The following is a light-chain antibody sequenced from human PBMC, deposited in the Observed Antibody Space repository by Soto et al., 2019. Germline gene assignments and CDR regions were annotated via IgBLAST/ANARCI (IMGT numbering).Light chain of an antibody. Sequence: QSVLTQPPSAFGSPGQRVTISCSTSSSNIGGNTVNWYQQVPGTAPKLLIYSYDQRPSGVPDRFSGSKSGTSASLAISGLQSEDEADYYCAAWDASLNGYVFGTGTKVTVL. V-gene: IGLV1-44*01. CDR1: SSNIGGNT. CDR2: SYD. J-gene: IGLJ1*01. CDR3: AAWDASLNGYV.